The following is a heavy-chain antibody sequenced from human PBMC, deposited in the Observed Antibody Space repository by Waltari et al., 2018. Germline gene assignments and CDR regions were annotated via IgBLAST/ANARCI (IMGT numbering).Heavy chain of an antibody. J-gene: IGHJ4*02. CDR3: SSQVAIGY. D-gene: IGHD2-15*01. Sequence: EVQLVESGGGLVRPGGSLRLSCAASGLTFSSYWMPWVRQAPGKGLVWVAHMNADGSTTNYADSVRGRFTISRDNAKNTLYLQMNSLRAEDTAVYYCSSQVAIGYWGQGTLVTVSS. CDR1: GLTFSSYW. V-gene: IGHV3-74*01. CDR2: MNADGSTT.